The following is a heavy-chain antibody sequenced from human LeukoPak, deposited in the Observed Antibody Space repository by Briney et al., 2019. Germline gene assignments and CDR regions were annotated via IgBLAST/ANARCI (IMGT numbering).Heavy chain of an antibody. V-gene: IGHV3-48*01. J-gene: IGHJ3*01. CDR3: ARGGASRPDF. CDR2: ISSGRPTI. D-gene: IGHD1-26*01. Sequence: GGSLRLSCAASGFTFSSYGMNWVRQAPGKGLEWVSYISSGRPTINYADSAKGRFTISRDNAKNSLYLQMNSLRAEDTAVYYCARGGASRPDFWGQGTMVTVSS. CDR1: GFTFSSYG.